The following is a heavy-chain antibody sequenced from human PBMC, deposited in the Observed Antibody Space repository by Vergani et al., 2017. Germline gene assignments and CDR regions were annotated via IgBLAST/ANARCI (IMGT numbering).Heavy chain of an antibody. D-gene: IGHD1-26*01. Sequence: QVQLVQSGAEVKKPGASVKVSCKASGYTFTSYGISWVRQAPGQGLEWMGWISAYNGNTNYAQKLQGRVTMTTETATSTAYMELRSLRSDDTAVYYCARDSLLRWEPTWDFDPWGQGTLVTVSS. J-gene: IGHJ5*02. V-gene: IGHV1-18*04. CDR3: ARDSLLRWEPTWDFDP. CDR2: ISAYNGNT. CDR1: GYTFTSYG.